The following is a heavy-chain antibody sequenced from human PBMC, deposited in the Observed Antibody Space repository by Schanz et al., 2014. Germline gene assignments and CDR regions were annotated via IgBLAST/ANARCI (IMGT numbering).Heavy chain of an antibody. J-gene: IGHJ4*02. CDR3: AKDISDTSGKDDY. V-gene: IGHV3-23*04. D-gene: IGHD3-22*01. CDR2: ISGSGGST. Sequence: VQLVESRGGVVQPGGSLRLSCAASGFTFSSYAMSWVRQAPGKGLEWVSAISGSGGSTYYADSVKGRFTISRDNSKNTLFLQMNSLRVEDSAIYYCAKDISDTSGKDDYWGQGTLVTVSS. CDR1: GFTFSSYA.